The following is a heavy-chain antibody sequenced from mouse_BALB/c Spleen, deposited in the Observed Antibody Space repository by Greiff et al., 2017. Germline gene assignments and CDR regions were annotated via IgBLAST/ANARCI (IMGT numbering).Heavy chain of an antibody. CDR2: ILPGSGST. V-gene: IGHV1-9*01. Sequence: QVQLKESGAELMKPGASVKISCKATGYTFSSYWIEWVKQRPGHGLEWIGEILPGSGSTNYNEKFKGKATFTADTSSNTAYMQLSSLTSEDSAVYYCARRSSYGYSHYWGQGTTLTVSS. CDR1: GYTFSSYW. D-gene: IGHD1-2*01. CDR3: ARRSSYGYSHY. J-gene: IGHJ2*01.